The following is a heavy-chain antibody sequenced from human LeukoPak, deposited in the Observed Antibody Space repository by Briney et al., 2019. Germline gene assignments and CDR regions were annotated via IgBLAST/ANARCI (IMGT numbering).Heavy chain of an antibody. CDR3: ARDKVLDY. D-gene: IGHD4/OR15-4a*01. CDR2: ISAYNGNT. J-gene: IGHJ4*02. Sequence: ASVKVSCKASGFTFTTYGFTWVRQAPGQGLEWMGWISAYNGNTNYAQKLQGRVTMTTDTSTSTVYMEVRSLRSDDTAVYYCARDKVLDYWGQGTLVTVSS. CDR1: GFTFTTYG. V-gene: IGHV1-18*01.